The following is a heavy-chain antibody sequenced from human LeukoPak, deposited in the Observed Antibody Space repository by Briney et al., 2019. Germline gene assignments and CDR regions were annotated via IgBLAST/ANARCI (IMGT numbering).Heavy chain of an antibody. D-gene: IGHD6-13*01. CDR1: GGSFSSNY. CDR2: ISSSGST. J-gene: IGHJ4*02. CDR3: ARYIAAADYCFDY. Sequence: ETLSLTCTVSGGSFSSNYWSWIRPPPGKGLEWIGYISSSGSTNYSPSLKSRVTISVDTSKNQLSLRLSSVIAADTAVYYCARYIAAADYCFDYWGQGTLVTVSS. V-gene: IGHV4-4*09.